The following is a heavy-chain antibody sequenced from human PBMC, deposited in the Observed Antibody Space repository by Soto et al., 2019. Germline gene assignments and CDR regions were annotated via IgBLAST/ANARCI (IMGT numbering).Heavy chain of an antibody. V-gene: IGHV3-30*18. J-gene: IGHJ6*02. CDR2: ISYDGSNK. CDR1: GFTFSSYG. CDR3: AKATRGYGMDV. Sequence: QVQLVESGGGVVQPGRSLRLSCAASGFTFSSYGMHWVRQAPGKGLEWVAVISYDGSNKYYADSVKGRFTISRDNSKNTLYLQMNSLRAEDTAVYYCAKATRGYGMDVWGQGTTVTVSS.